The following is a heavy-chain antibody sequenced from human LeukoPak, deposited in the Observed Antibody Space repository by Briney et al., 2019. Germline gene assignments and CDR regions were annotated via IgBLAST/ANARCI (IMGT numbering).Heavy chain of an antibody. CDR2: IWYDGTNK. V-gene: IGHV3-33*06. J-gene: IGHJ4*02. CDR3: AKDHTRGYSYGYPDY. Sequence: GRSLRLSCAASGFTFSSYGMHWVRQAPGKGLERVAVIWYDGTNKYYADSVKGRFTISRDNSKNTLYPQMNSLRAEDTAVYFCAKDHTRGYSYGYPDYWGQGTLVTVSS. D-gene: IGHD5-18*01. CDR1: GFTFSSYG.